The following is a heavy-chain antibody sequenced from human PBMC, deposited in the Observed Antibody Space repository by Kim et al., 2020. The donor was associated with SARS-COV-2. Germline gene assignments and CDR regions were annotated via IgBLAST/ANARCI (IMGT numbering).Heavy chain of an antibody. CDR3: ARYYYGSGVGIYYGMDV. D-gene: IGHD3-10*01. Sequence: LKSRVTISVDTSKNQFSLKLSSVTAADTAVYYCARYYYGSGVGIYYGMDVWGQGTTVTVSS. V-gene: IGHV4-39*01. J-gene: IGHJ6*02.